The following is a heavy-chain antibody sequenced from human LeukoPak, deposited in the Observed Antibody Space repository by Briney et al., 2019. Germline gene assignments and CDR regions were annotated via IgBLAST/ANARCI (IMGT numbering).Heavy chain of an antibody. CDR2: IYTSGST. V-gene: IGHV4-4*07. Sequence: NPSETLSLTCTVSGGSISSYYWSWIRQPAGKGLEWIGRIYTSGSTNYNPSLKSRVTMSVDTSKNQFSLKLSSVTAADTAVYYCARTTEGGYSGYFYYYYMDVWGKGTTVTISS. CDR3: ARTTEGGYSGYFYYYYMDV. D-gene: IGHD5-12*01. J-gene: IGHJ6*03. CDR1: GGSISSYY.